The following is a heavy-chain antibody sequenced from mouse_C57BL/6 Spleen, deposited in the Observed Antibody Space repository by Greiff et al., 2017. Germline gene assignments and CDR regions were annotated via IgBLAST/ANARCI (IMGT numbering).Heavy chain of an antibody. J-gene: IGHJ4*01. CDR2: LDPEDGDT. CDR3: TTGYYGSRDYAMDY. CDR1: GFNIKDYY. V-gene: IGHV14-1*01. Sequence: EVKLQESGAELVRPGASVKLSCTASGFNIKDYYMHWVKQRPEQGLEWIGRLDPEDGDTEYAPKFQGKATMTADTSSNTAYLQLSSLTSEDTAVYYCTTGYYGSRDYAMDYWGQGTSVTVSS. D-gene: IGHD1-1*01.